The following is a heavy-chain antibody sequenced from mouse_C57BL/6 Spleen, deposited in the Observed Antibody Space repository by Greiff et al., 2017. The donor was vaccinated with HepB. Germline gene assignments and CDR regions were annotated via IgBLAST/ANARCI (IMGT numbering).Heavy chain of an antibody. V-gene: IGHV5-12*01. J-gene: IGHJ4*01. CDR3: ARHGDSAGHRLRRAMDY. CDR2: ISNGGGST. D-gene: IGHD3-2*02. CDR1: GFTFSDYY. Sequence: EVQLVESGGGLVQPGGSLKLSCAASGFTFSDYYMYWVRQTPEKRLEWVAYISNGGGSTYYPDTVKGRFTISRDNAKNTLYLQMSRLKSEDTAMYYWARHGDSAGHRLRRAMDYWGQGTSVTVSS.